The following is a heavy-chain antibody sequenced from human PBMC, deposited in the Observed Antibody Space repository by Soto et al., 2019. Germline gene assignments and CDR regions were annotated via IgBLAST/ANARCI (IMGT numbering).Heavy chain of an antibody. D-gene: IGHD6-13*01. V-gene: IGHV1-2*04. CDR2: INPNSGGT. CDR1: GYTFTGYY. Sequence: ASVKVSCKASGYTFTGYYMHWVRQAPGQGLEWMGWINPNSGGTNYAQKFQGWVTMTRDTSISTAYMELSRLRSDDTAVYYCARELPGIAAAGTGYYYYYGMDVWGQGTTVTVS. CDR3: ARELPGIAAAGTGYYYYYGMDV. J-gene: IGHJ6*02.